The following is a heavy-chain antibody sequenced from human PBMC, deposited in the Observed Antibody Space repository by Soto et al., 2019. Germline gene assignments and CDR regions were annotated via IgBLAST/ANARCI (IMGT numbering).Heavy chain of an antibody. CDR3: ARPLQLAVSGFDP. J-gene: IGHJ5*02. CDR2: IHYRANS. V-gene: IGHV4-39*01. D-gene: IGHD3-3*02. CDR1: GDSISSSSYY. Sequence: PSETLSLTCAVSGDSISSSSYYWAWIRQPPWKGLEWIGSIHYRANSYYSPSLKSRITISVDTSKNQISLRLSSVTAADTAVYYCARPLQLAVSGFDPWGQGXLVTVSS.